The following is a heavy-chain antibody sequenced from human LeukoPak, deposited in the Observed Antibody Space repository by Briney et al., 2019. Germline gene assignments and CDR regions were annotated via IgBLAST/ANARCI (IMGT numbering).Heavy chain of an antibody. Sequence: SETPSLTCAVYGESFSAYYWSWIRQPPGKGLEWIGEINHSGSTNYNPSLKSRVTISVDTSKNQFSLKLNSVTAADTAVYYCAAAGPGHWGQGTLVTVSS. CDR1: GESFSAYY. J-gene: IGHJ4*02. CDR3: AAAGPGH. CDR2: INHSGST. V-gene: IGHV4-34*01. D-gene: IGHD7-27*01.